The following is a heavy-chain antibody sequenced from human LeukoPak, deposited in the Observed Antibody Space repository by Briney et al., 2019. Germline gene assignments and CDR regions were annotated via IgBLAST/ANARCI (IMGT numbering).Heavy chain of an antibody. CDR2: ISGSGGST. V-gene: IGHV3-23*01. D-gene: IGHD3-22*01. CDR3: AKSSYYDASGYYREYYFDY. Sequence: GGSLRLSCAASGFIFNNYWMNWVRQAPGKGLEWVSSISGSGGSTYYADSVKGRFTISRDNSKNTLYLQMNSLRDEDTAVYYCAKSSYYDASGYYREYYFDYWGQGTLVTVSS. CDR1: GFIFNNYW. J-gene: IGHJ4*02.